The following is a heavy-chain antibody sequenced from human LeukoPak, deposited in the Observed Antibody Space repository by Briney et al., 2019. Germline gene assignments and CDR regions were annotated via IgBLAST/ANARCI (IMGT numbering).Heavy chain of an antibody. Sequence: SETLSLTCAVYGGSFSGYYWSWIRQPPGKGLEWIGEINQSGSTNYNPSLKSRVTISVDTSKDQFSLKLSSVTAADTAVYYCAGRLWRRDGYNLSAFDIWGQGTMVTVSS. V-gene: IGHV4-34*01. CDR2: INQSGST. CDR3: AGRLWRRDGYNLSAFDI. D-gene: IGHD5-24*01. CDR1: GGSFSGYY. J-gene: IGHJ3*02.